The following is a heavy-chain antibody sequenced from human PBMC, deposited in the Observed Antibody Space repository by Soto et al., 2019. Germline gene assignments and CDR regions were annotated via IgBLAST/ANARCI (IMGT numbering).Heavy chain of an antibody. CDR3: ARDLGSSWYPEYFQH. J-gene: IGHJ1*01. CDR1: GFTFSSYS. Sequence: GGSLRLSCAASGFTFSSYSRNWVRQAPGKGLEWVSYISSSSSTIYYADSVKGRFTISRDNAKNSLYLQMNSLRAEDTAVYYCARDLGSSWYPEYFQHWGQGTLVTVSS. D-gene: IGHD6-13*01. V-gene: IGHV3-48*01. CDR2: ISSSSSTI.